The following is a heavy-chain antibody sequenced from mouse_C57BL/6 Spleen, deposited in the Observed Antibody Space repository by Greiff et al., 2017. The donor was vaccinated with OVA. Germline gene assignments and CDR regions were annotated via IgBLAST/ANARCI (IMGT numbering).Heavy chain of an antibody. Sequence: QVQLQQPGAELVKPGASVKMSCKASGYTFTSYWITWVKQRPGQGLEWIGDIYPGSGSTNYNEKFKSKATLTVDTSSSTAYMQLSSLTSEDSAVYYCARGNGNYPQAAMDYWGQGTSVTVSS. J-gene: IGHJ4*01. D-gene: IGHD2-1*01. CDR3: ARGNGNYPQAAMDY. V-gene: IGHV1-55*01. CDR1: GYTFTSYW. CDR2: IYPGSGST.